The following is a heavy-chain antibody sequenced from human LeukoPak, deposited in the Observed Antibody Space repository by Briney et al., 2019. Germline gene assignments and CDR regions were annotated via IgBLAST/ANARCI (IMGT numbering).Heavy chain of an antibody. Sequence: KPSETLSLTCSVSGGSTNNYHWSWIRQPPGKGLEWIGYISYTGSTNYNPSLKSRLTMSLDTSNNRFSLKLTSVTAADTAVYYCASQRYSDGSPFDFWGQGALVTVSS. J-gene: IGHJ4*02. CDR3: ASQRYSDGSPFDF. D-gene: IGHD5-18*01. CDR1: GGSTNNYH. V-gene: IGHV4-59*01. CDR2: ISYTGST.